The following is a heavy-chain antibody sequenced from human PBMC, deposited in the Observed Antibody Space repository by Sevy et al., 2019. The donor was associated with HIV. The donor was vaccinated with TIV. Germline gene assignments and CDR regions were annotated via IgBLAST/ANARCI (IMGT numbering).Heavy chain of an antibody. CDR1: GFTFSKYW. Sequence: GGSLRLSCAASGFTFSKYWMGWVRQAPGKGLEWVANIKQDAGQNYYVDSVKGRFTNSRDNAKNSLYRQMNSLRAEDTAVYFCARDDGNYYFHYWGQGTLVTVSS. J-gene: IGHJ4*02. CDR3: ARDDGNYYFHY. D-gene: IGHD1-7*01. V-gene: IGHV3-7*01. CDR2: IKQDAGQN.